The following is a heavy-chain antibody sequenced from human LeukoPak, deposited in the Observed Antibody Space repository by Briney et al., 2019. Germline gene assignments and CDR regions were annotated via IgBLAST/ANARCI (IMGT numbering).Heavy chain of an antibody. CDR2: IYNSGST. D-gene: IGHD1-26*01. V-gene: IGHV4-38-2*01. J-gene: IGHJ4*02. CDR1: GNSISNAYY. CDR3: ARNSSGNYFDY. Sequence: SETLSLTCAVFGNSISNAYYWGWIRQPPGKELEWIGSIYNSGSTHYNPSLKSRVTISVDTSKNQFSLKLSSVTAADTAVYSSARNSSGNYFDYWGQGTLVTVSS.